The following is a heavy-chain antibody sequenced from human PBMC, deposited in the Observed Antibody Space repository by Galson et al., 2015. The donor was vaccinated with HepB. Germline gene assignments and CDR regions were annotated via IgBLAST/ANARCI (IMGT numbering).Heavy chain of an antibody. Sequence: SLRLSCAASGFTFHDYAMHWVRQVPGKGLEWVSGISWNSGSIVYADSVKGRFTISRDNGRRSLYLQMNSLRPEDTALYFCAKAAGMVTYYYHMDVWGKGTTVTVSS. J-gene: IGHJ6*03. CDR3: AKAAGMVTYYYHMDV. D-gene: IGHD2-21*02. CDR2: ISWNSGSI. CDR1: GFTFHDYA. V-gene: IGHV3-9*01.